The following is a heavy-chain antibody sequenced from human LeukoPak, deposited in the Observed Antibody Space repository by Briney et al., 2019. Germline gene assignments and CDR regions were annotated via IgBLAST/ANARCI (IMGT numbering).Heavy chain of an antibody. Sequence: TGGSLRLSCAASGFTFSSYSMNWVRQAPGKGLEWVAVISYDGSNKYYADSVKGRFTISRDNSKNTLYLQMNNLRAEDTAVYYCAKDSGGKYQLLYLVVDYWGQGTLVTVSS. D-gene: IGHD2-2*02. CDR3: AKDSGGKYQLLYLVVDY. CDR2: ISYDGSNK. J-gene: IGHJ4*02. CDR1: GFTFSSYS. V-gene: IGHV3-30*18.